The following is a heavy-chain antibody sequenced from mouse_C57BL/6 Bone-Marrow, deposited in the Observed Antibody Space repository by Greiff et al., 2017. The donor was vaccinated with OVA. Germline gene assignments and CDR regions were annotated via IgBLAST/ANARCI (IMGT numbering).Heavy chain of an antibody. J-gene: IGHJ3*01. Sequence: EVKLMESGEGLVKPGGSLKLSCAASGFTFSSYAMSWVRQTPEKRLEWVAYISSGGDYIYYADTVKGRFTISRDNARNTLYLQMSSLKSEDTAMYYCTRDNYSNYLPVFAYWGQGTLVTVSA. CDR3: TRDNYSNYLPVFAY. V-gene: IGHV5-9-1*02. CDR2: ISSGGDYI. D-gene: IGHD2-5*01. CDR1: GFTFSSYA.